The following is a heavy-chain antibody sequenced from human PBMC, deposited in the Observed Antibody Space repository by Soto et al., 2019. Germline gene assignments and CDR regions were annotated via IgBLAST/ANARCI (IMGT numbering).Heavy chain of an antibody. J-gene: IGHJ3*02. V-gene: IGHV3-53*04. CDR3: ARALPAGYSSSWYAFDI. Sequence: GGSLRLSCAASGFTVSSNYMSWVRQAPGKGLEWVSVIYSGGSTYYADSVKGRFTISRHNSKNTLYLQMNSLRAEDTAVYYCARALPAGYSSSWYAFDIWGQGTMVTVSS. D-gene: IGHD6-13*01. CDR2: IYSGGST. CDR1: GFTVSSNY.